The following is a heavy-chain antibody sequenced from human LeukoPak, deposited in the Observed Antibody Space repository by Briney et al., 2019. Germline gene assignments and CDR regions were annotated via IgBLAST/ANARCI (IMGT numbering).Heavy chain of an antibody. J-gene: IGHJ4*02. CDR2: TYYRTKWYD. CDR3: ARGGSGTTVSLFAY. D-gene: IGHD1-1*01. CDR1: GDSVSSNSAA. V-gene: IGHV6-1*01. Sequence: SQTLSLTCAISGDSVSSNSAAWNWTRQSPSRGLEWLGSTYYRTKWYDDYAVSVKSRMTINADTSKNQFSLRLNSVTPEDTAVYYCARGGSGTTVSLFAYWGQGTLVTVSS.